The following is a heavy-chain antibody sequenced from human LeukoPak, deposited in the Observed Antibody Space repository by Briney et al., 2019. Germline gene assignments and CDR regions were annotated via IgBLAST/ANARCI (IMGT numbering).Heavy chain of an antibody. Sequence: GGSLRLSCAASGFTFSSYSMNWVRQAPGKGLEWVSYISSSSSTIYYADSVKGRFTISRDNVKNSLYLQMNSLRAEDTAVYYCARSNVDTAMVFDYWGQGTLVTVSS. CDR3: ARSNVDTAMVFDY. D-gene: IGHD5-18*01. J-gene: IGHJ4*02. V-gene: IGHV3-48*01. CDR2: ISSSSSTI. CDR1: GFTFSSYS.